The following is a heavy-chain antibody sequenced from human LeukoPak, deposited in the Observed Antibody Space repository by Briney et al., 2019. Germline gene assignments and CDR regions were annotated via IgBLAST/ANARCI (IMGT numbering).Heavy chain of an antibody. CDR2: INPSGGST. CDR3: AREPQRWLQPDAFDI. J-gene: IGHJ3*02. V-gene: IGHV1-46*01. Sequence: ASVKVSCKASRYTFTGYYMHWVRQAPGQGLEWMGIINPSGGSTSYAQKFQGRVTMTRDTSTSTVYMELSSLRSEDTAVYYCAREPQRWLQPDAFDIWGQGTMVTVSS. D-gene: IGHD5-12*01. CDR1: RYTFTGYY.